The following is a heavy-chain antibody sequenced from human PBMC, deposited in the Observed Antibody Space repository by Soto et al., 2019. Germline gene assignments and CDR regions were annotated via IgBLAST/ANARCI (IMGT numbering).Heavy chain of an antibody. CDR3: AKDLRAPADAFDI. V-gene: IGHV3-30*18. J-gene: IGHJ3*02. CDR1: GFTFSSYG. CDR2: ISYDGSNK. Sequence: GGSLRLSCAASGFTFSSYGMHWVRQAPGKGLEWVAVISYDGSNKYYADSVKGRFTISRDNSKNTLYLQMNSLRAEDTAVYYCAKDLRAPADAFDIWGQGTMVTVSS.